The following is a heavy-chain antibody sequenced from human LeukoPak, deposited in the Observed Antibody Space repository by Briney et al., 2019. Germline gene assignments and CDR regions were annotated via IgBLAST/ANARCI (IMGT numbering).Heavy chain of an antibody. V-gene: IGHV3-30*02. CDR1: GFTFSSYG. J-gene: IGHJ4*02. CDR3: TREADPAFSASSSPDF. Sequence: PGGSLGLSCAASGFTFSSYGMHWVRQAPGKGLEWVAFIRYDGSNKYYADSVKGRFTISRDNAKNTLYLHMNSLKGEDTATYFCTREADPAFSASSSPDFWGQGTPVTVS. CDR2: IRYDGSNK. D-gene: IGHD6-6*01.